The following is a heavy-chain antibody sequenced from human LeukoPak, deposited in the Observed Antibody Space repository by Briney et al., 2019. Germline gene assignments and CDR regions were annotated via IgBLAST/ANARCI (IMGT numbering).Heavy chain of an antibody. V-gene: IGHV3-21*01. J-gene: IGHJ4*02. Sequence: GGSLRLSCAASGFTFRSYSINWVRQAPGKGLEWVSSISSSSSYIFYADSVKGRFTISRDNAKNSLYLQMNSLRAEDTAMYYCARGAHKRDDYGGFFDYWGQKTLVTVSS. CDR3: ARGAHKRDDYGGFFDY. D-gene: IGHD4-23*01. CDR2: ISSSSSYI. CDR1: GFTFRSYS.